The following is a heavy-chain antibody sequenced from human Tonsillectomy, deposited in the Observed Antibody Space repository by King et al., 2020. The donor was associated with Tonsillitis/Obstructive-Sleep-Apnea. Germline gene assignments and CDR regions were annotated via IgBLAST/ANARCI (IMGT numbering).Heavy chain of an antibody. CDR3: ARRRGSVAGMKLSYMDV. D-gene: IGHD6-19*01. J-gene: IGHJ6*03. CDR2: IYPGDSDT. Sequence: VQLVESGAEVKKPGESLKISCKGSGYSFTSYWIGWVRQMPGKGLEWMGIIYPGDSDTRYSPSFQAQATISAYKSISTAYLQWSSLRASDTAMYYCARRRGSVAGMKLSYMDVWGKGTTVTVSS. V-gene: IGHV5-51*01. CDR1: GYSFTSYW.